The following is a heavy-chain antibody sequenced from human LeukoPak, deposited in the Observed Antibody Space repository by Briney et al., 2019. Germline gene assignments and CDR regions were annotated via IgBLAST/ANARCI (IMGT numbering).Heavy chain of an antibody. Sequence: GRSLRLSCAASGFTFSSYGMHWVRQAPGKGLEWVAVISYDGSNKYYADSVKGRFTISRDNSKNTLYLQMNSLRAEDTAVYYCAREREIAAAGTPPGYWGQGTLVAVSS. CDR3: AREREIAAAGTPPGY. CDR1: GFTFSSYG. V-gene: IGHV3-30*03. D-gene: IGHD6-13*01. J-gene: IGHJ4*02. CDR2: ISYDGSNK.